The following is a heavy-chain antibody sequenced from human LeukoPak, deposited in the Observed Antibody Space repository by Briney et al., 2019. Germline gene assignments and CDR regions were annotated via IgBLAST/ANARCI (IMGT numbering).Heavy chain of an antibody. D-gene: IGHD3-22*01. CDR2: IYYSGST. J-gene: IGHJ4*02. CDR3: AREADYYDSSGLFDY. V-gene: IGHV4-59*06. CDR1: FGSISSYH. Sequence: SETLSLTCTVPFGSISSYHWSWIRQHPGKGLEWIGYIYYSGSTYYNPSLKSRVTISVDTSKNQFSLKLSSVTAADTAVYYCAREADYYDSSGLFDYWGQGTLVTVSS.